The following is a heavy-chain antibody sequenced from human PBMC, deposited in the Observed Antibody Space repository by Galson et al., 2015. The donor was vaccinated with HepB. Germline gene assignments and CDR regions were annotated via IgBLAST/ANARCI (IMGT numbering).Heavy chain of an antibody. V-gene: IGHV3-7*03. CDR3: ARSGNYYGSGEDY. CDR1: GFTFSSYW. D-gene: IGHD3-10*01. Sequence: SLRLSCAASGFTFSSYWMSWVRQAPGKGLEWVANIKQDGSEKYYVDSVKGRFTISRDNAKNSLYLQMNSLRAEDTAVYYCARSGNYYGSGEDYWGQGTLVTVSS. J-gene: IGHJ4*02. CDR2: IKQDGSEK.